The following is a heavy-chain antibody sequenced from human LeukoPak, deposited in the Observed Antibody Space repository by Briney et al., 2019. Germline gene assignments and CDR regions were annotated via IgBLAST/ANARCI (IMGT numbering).Heavy chain of an antibody. CDR2: INQDGSEK. J-gene: IGHJ4*02. V-gene: IGHV3-7*01. D-gene: IGHD3-22*01. CDR1: GFTFSTYW. CDR3: ARDRALYDSRRGYYYTEDDY. Sequence: GGSLRLSCAASGFTFSTYWMSWVRQAPGKGLEWVANINQDGSEKYSVDSVKGRFTISRDNARSSLYLQMNSLRADDTAVYYCARDRALYDSRRGYYYTEDDYWGQGTLVTVSS.